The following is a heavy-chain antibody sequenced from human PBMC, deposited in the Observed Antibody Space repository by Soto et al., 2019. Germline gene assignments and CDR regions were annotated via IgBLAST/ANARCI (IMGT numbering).Heavy chain of an antibody. Sequence: EVRLLESGGGLVQPGGSLRLSCTASGLNFSNYAMSWVRQAPGKGLEWVSGISGSGGTSTYYADSVKGRFTISRDNSKSTLFLQMNSLRAEDTACYYCAIISGFYYAVADYWGQGTLVTVSS. CDR2: ISGSGGTST. V-gene: IGHV3-23*01. CDR1: GLNFSNYA. CDR3: AIISGFYYAVADY. D-gene: IGHD3-22*01. J-gene: IGHJ4*02.